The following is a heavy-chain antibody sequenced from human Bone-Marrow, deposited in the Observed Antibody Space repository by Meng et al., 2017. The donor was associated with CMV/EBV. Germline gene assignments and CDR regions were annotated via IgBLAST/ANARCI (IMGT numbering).Heavy chain of an antibody. Sequence: SETLSLTCTVSGGSISSSSYYWGWIRQPPGKGLEWIGSIYYSGSTYYNPSLKIRVTISVDTSKNQFSLKLSSVTAADTAVYYCARAGGYNWNDEGTYYFDYWGQGTLVTVSS. J-gene: IGHJ4*02. CDR1: GGSISSSSYY. CDR3: ARAGGYNWNDEGTYYFDY. D-gene: IGHD1-20*01. CDR2: IYYSGST. V-gene: IGHV4-39*07.